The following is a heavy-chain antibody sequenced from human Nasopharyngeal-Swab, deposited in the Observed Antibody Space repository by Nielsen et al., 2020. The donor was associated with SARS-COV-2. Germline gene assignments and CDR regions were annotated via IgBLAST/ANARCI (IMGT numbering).Heavy chain of an antibody. CDR1: GFTFSSYG. V-gene: IGHV3-33*01. CDR3: AREPYGSGHHNAFDI. Sequence: GESLKISCAASGFTFSSYGMHWVRQAPGKGLEWVAVIWYDGSNKYYADSVKGRFTISRDNSKNTLYLQMNSLRAEDTAVYYCAREPYGSGHHNAFDIWGQGTMVTVSS. CDR2: IWYDGSNK. D-gene: IGHD3-10*01. J-gene: IGHJ3*02.